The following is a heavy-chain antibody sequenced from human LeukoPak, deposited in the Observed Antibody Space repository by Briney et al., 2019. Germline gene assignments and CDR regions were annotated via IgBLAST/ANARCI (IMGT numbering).Heavy chain of an antibody. J-gene: IGHJ4*02. CDR3: ARQEEGAQPGY. CDR2: IHHSGST. D-gene: IGHD1-26*01. V-gene: IGHV4-38-2*02. CDR1: GYSISSGYY. Sequence: SETLSLTCTVSGYSISSGYYWGWIRQPPGKGLEWIGSIHHSGSTNYNPSLKSRVTISLDTSKNQFSLKLSSVTAADTAVYYCARQEEGAQPGYWGQGTLVTVSS.